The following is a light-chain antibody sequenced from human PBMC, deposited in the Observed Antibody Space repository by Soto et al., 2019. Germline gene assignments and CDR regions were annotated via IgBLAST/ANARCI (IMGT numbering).Light chain of an antibody. V-gene: IGLV2-14*01. CDR1: NSDVGGYDR. CDR3: SSYTTSNTLV. CDR2: EVY. Sequence: QSVLTQPASVSGSPGQSITISCTGTNSDVGGYDRVSWYQHHPGKAPKLLIFEVYNRPSGISDRFSGSKSGDTASLTISGLQAEDEADYFCSSYTTSNTLVFGGGTKLTVL. J-gene: IGLJ2*01.